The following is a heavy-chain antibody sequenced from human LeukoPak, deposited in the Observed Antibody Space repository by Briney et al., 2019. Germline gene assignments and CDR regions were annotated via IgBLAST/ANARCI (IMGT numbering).Heavy chain of an antibody. CDR2: IYYSGST. V-gene: IGHV4-61*05. J-gene: IGHJ3*02. D-gene: IGHD3-10*01. CDR3: ARNVIVVRGVIITPLDAFDI. CDR1: SGSIRSSSYY. Sequence: PSETLSLTCTVSSGSIRSSSYYWGWIRQPPGKGLEWIGYIYYSGSTNYNPSLKSRVTISVDTSKNQFSLKLSSVTAADTAVYYCARNVIVVRGVIITPLDAFDIWGQGTMVTVSS.